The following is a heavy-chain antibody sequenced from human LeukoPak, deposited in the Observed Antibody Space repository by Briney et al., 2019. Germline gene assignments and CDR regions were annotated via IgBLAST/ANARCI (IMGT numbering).Heavy chain of an antibody. J-gene: IGHJ4*02. CDR2: IYYSGST. CDR1: GGSISSY. Sequence: SETLSLTCTVSGGSISSYWSWIRQPPGKGLEWIGYIYYSGSTNYNPSLKSRVTISVDTSKNQFSLKLSSVTAADTAVYYCATYLSTVVTPDYFDYWGQGTLVTVSS. D-gene: IGHD4-23*01. CDR3: ATYLSTVVTPDYFDY. V-gene: IGHV4-59*01.